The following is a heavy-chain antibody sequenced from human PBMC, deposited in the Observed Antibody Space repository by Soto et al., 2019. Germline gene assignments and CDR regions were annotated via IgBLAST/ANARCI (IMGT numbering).Heavy chain of an antibody. CDR3: ASPHDFWSGYSPHYYYYYGMDV. D-gene: IGHD3-3*01. CDR1: GGTFSSYA. V-gene: IGHV1-69*01. CDR2: IIPIFGTA. Sequence: QVQLVQSGAEVKKPGSSVKVSCKASGGTFSSYAISWVRQAPGQGLEWMGGIIPIFGTANYAQKFQGRVTTTADDSASSADMERSSLRSEDTAVYYCASPHDFWSGYSPHYYYYYGMDVWGQGTTVTVAS. J-gene: IGHJ6*02.